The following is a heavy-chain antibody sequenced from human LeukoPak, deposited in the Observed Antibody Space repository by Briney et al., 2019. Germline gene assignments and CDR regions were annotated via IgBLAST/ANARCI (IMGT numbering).Heavy chain of an antibody. D-gene: IGHD1-26*01. J-gene: IGHJ4*02. V-gene: IGHV6-1*01. Sequence: SVKSRITINPDTSKYQVSLQLNSVTPEDTAVYYCARAISGSLDYWGQGTLVTVSP. CDR3: ARAISGSLDY.